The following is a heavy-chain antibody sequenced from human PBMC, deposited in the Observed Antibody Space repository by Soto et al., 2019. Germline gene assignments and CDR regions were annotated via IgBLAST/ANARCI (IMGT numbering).Heavy chain of an antibody. Sequence: ASVKVSCKASGYTFTSYYMHWVRQAPGQGFEWMGIINPSGGSTSYAQKFQGRVTMTRDTSTSTVYMELSSLRSEDTAVYYCAREQAAAFHYYYYGMDVWGQGTTVTVSS. V-gene: IGHV1-46*01. D-gene: IGHD6-13*01. CDR3: AREQAAAFHYYYYGMDV. CDR1: GYTFTSYY. J-gene: IGHJ6*02. CDR2: INPSGGST.